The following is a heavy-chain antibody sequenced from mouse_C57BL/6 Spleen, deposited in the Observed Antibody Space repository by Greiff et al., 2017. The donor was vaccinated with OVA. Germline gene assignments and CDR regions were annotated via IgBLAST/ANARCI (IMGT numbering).Heavy chain of an antibody. CDR1: GFTFTDYY. V-gene: IGHV7-3*01. Sequence: EVQRVESGGGLVQPGGSLSLSCAASGFTFTDYYMSWVRQPPGKALEWLGFIRNKANGYTTEYSASVKGRFTISRDNSQSILYLQMNALRAEDSATYYCARSPGGTGDYWGQGTTLTVSS. CDR3: ARSPGGTGDY. J-gene: IGHJ2*01. CDR2: IRNKANGYTT. D-gene: IGHD4-1*01.